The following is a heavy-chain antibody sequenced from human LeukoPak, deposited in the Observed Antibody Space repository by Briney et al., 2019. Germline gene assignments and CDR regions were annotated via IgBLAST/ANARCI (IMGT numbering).Heavy chain of an antibody. J-gene: IGHJ6*03. V-gene: IGHV1-2*02. Sequence: ASGKVSCKAYGYTFTGYYMHWVRQAPGQGVEWMGWINPNSGGTNYAQKLQGRVTMTTDRSTRTAYMEVRRQRYDDTDVYYCARYRGYYDSSGYFPYYSYYMDVCGKGTTVTVSS. D-gene: IGHD3-22*01. CDR2: INPNSGGT. CDR1: GYTFTGYY. CDR3: ARYRGYYDSSGYFPYYSYYMDV.